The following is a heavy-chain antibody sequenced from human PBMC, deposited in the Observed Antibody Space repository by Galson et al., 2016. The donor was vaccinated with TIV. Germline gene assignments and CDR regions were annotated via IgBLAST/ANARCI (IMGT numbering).Heavy chain of an antibody. CDR2: DFYSGST. Sequence: WIRQSPGKGLEWIGSDFYSGSTFYSGNIYYTPSLKSRLTISVDTSKNQFSPRLSSVTAADTAVYYCARHSGAVAGYDYGMDVWGQGTTVTVSS. CDR3: ARHSGAVAGYDYGMDV. J-gene: IGHJ6*02. D-gene: IGHD6-19*01. V-gene: IGHV4-39*01.